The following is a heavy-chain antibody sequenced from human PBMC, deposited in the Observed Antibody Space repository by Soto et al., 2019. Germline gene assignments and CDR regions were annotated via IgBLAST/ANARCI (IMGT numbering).Heavy chain of an antibody. CDR3: ARDPTAYYYGSGSSKYYYYGMDV. V-gene: IGHV3-53*01. CDR1: GFTVSSNY. Sequence: GGSLRLSCAASGFTVSSNYMSWVRQAPGKGLEWVSVIYSGGSTYYADSVKGRFTISRDNSKNTLYLQMNSLRAEDTAVYYCARDPTAYYYGSGSSKYYYYGMDVWGQGTTVTVSS. J-gene: IGHJ6*02. CDR2: IYSGGST. D-gene: IGHD3-10*01.